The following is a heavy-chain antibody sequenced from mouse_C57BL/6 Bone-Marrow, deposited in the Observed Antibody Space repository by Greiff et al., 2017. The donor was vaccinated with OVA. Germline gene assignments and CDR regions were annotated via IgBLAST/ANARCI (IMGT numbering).Heavy chain of an antibody. CDR3: VRHDGTYAMDY. Sequence: EVHLVESGGGLVQPKGSLKLSCAASGFSFNTYAMNWVRQAPGKGLEWVARIRSKSNNYATYYADSVKDRFTISRDDSESMLYLQMNNLKTEDTAMYYCVRHDGTYAMDYWGQGTSVTVSS. V-gene: IGHV10-1*01. CDR2: IRSKSNNYAT. CDR1: GFSFNTYA. J-gene: IGHJ4*01. D-gene: IGHD1-1*01.